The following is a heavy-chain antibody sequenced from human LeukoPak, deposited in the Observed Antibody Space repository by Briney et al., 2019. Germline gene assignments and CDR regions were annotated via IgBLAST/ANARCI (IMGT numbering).Heavy chain of an antibody. CDR1: GGSISSYY. Sequence: SETLSLTCTVSGGSISSYYWSWIRQPPGKGLEWIGYIYSSGSTNYNPSLKSRVTISVDTSKNQFSLKLSSVTAADTAVYYCARGIAAAGNFDYWGQGTLVTVSS. CDR2: IYSSGST. J-gene: IGHJ4*02. D-gene: IGHD6-13*01. V-gene: IGHV4-59*01. CDR3: ARGIAAAGNFDY.